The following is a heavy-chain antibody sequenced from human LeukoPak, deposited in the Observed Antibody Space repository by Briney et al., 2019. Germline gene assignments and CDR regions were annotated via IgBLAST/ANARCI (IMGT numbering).Heavy chain of an antibody. Sequence: SETLSLTCTVSGGSISSSSYYWGWIRQPPGKGLEWIGSIYYSGSTYYNPPLKSRVTISVDTSKNQFSLKLSSVTAADTAVYYCASRDFWSGSDFDYWGQGTLVTVSS. CDR2: IYYSGST. CDR1: GGSISSSSYY. V-gene: IGHV4-39*01. CDR3: ASRDFWSGSDFDY. J-gene: IGHJ4*02. D-gene: IGHD3-3*01.